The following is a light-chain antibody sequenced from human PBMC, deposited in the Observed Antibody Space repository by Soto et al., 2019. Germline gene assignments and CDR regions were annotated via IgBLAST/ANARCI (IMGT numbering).Light chain of an antibody. CDR2: DAS. Sequence: EIVLTQSPATLSLSPGERATLSCRASQSVSSFLAWYQQKPGQAPRLLIYDASNRASGTPARFSGSGSGTDFTRTISSLEPEDFATYYCQQRNSWPLTFGGGTKVEIK. CDR3: QQRNSWPLT. V-gene: IGKV3-11*01. CDR1: QSVSSF. J-gene: IGKJ4*01.